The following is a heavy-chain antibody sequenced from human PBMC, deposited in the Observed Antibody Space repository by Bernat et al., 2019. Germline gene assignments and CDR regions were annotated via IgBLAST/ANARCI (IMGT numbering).Heavy chain of an antibody. CDR1: GGSFSGYY. Sequence: QVQLQQWGAGLLNPSETLSLTCAVYGGSFSGYYWSWIRQPPGKGLECIGEINHSGSTNYNPSLKSRVTISVDTSKDGFYLKRSTVTAADTAMYYCARGYCSGGSSYEGVDSYYFDYWGQATLVTGPS. V-gene: IGHV4-34*01. CDR3: ARGYCSGGSSYEGVDSYYFDY. J-gene: IGHJ4*02. CDR2: INHSGST. D-gene: IGHD2-15*01.